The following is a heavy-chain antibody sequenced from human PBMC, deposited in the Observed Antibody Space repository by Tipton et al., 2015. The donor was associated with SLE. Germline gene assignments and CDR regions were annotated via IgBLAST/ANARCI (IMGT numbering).Heavy chain of an antibody. CDR3: AKDILSGSYYADFQH. V-gene: IGHV3-23*01. Sequence: SLRLSCAASGFTFSIYNMNWVRQAPGKGLEWVSAISGSGGSTYYADSVKGRFTISRDNSKNTLYLQMNSLRAEDTAVYYCAKDILSGSYYADFQHWGQGTLVTVSS. CDR2: ISGSGGST. J-gene: IGHJ1*01. D-gene: IGHD1-26*01. CDR1: GFTFSIYN.